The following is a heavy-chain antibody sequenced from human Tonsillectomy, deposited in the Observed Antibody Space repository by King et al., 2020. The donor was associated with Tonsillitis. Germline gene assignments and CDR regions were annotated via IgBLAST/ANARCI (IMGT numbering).Heavy chain of an antibody. CDR1: GFSFSSYD. V-gene: IGHV3-33*05. CDR3: ARDGGFRSTILQAPLDY. J-gene: IGHJ4*02. CDR2: ISYDGSNK. Sequence: QVQLVESGGGVVQPGRSLRLSCAASGFSFSSYDIHWVRQAPGKGLEWVAAISYDGSNKYYADSVRGRFTISRDNFKNTLYLQMNSLRDEDTAVYYCARDGGFRSTILQAPLDYWGQGTLVTVSS. D-gene: IGHD4-11*01.